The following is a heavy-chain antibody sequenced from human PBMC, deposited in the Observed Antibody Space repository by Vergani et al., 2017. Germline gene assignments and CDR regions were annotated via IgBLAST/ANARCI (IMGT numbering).Heavy chain of an antibody. CDR2: INPNSGGT. D-gene: IGHD3-22*01. CDR3: ARDLRIYYDSSGYYTMAAFDI. V-gene: IGHV1-2*02. CDR1: GYTFTGYY. J-gene: IGHJ3*02. Sequence: QVQLVQSGAEVKKPGASVKVSCKASGYTFTGYYMHWVRQAPGQGLEWMGWINPNSGGTNYAQKFQGRVTMTRDTSISTAYMELSRLRSDDTAVYYCARDLRIYYDSSGYYTMAAFDIWGQGTMVTVSS.